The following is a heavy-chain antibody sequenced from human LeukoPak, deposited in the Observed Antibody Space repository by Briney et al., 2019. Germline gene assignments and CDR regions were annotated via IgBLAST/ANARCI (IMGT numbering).Heavy chain of an antibody. Sequence: KTSQTLSLTCAVSGGSISSGGYSWRWIRQPPGKGLEWIGYIYHSGSTYYNPSLKSRVTISVDRSKNRSSLKLSSVTAADTAVYYCARGRDYYGSGSYHDAFDIWGQGTMVTVSS. V-gene: IGHV4-30-2*01. CDR3: ARGRDYYGSGSYHDAFDI. J-gene: IGHJ3*02. D-gene: IGHD3-10*01. CDR1: GGSISSGGYS. CDR2: IYHSGST.